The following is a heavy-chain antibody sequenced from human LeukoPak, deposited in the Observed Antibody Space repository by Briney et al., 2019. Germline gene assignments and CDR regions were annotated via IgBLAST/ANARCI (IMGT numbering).Heavy chain of an antibody. J-gene: IGHJ6*02. V-gene: IGHV5-51*01. CDR1: GYSFTSYW. CDR3: ARHPLTLYDFWSGWKNYGMDV. CDR2: IYPGDSDT. D-gene: IGHD3-3*01. Sequence: GESLKISCKGSGYSFTSYWIGWVRQMPGKGLEWMGIIYPGDSDTRYSPSFQGQVTISADKSISTAYLQWSSLKALDTAMYYCARHPLTLYDFWSGWKNYGMDVWGQGTTVTVSS.